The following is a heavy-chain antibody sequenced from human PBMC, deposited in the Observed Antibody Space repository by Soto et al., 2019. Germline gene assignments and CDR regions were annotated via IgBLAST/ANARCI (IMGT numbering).Heavy chain of an antibody. CDR3: ARLGTYGSGSYVWENWFDP. Sequence: WTWIRQPPGKGLEWIGYIHYSGSTNYKPSLRSRVTISVDTSKNQFSLKLSSVTAADTAVYYCARLGTYGSGSYVWENWFDPWGQGTLVTVSS. J-gene: IGHJ5*02. V-gene: IGHV4-59*08. CDR2: IHYSGST. D-gene: IGHD3-10*01.